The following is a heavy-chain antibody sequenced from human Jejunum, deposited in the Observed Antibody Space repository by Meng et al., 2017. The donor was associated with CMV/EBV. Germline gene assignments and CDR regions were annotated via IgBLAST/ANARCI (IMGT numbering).Heavy chain of an antibody. CDR2: IITNTGGT. CDR3: ARGHNFGFEY. V-gene: IGHV1-2*06. J-gene: IGHJ4*02. Sequence: QVQLVQSGAEMKQPGASVKVSCKASGYTFTGYNMHWVRQAPGQGLEWMGRIITNTGGTNYAQKFQGRVTMTRDTSISTGYMELNSLRSDDTAVYYCARGHNFGFEYWGQGTLVTVSS. D-gene: IGHD1-1*01. CDR1: GYTFTGYN.